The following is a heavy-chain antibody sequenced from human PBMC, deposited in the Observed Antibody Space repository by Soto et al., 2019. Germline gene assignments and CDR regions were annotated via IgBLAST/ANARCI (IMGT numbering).Heavy chain of an antibody. D-gene: IGHD3-16*02. CDR2: IYHSGST. CDR1: GGSISSSNW. J-gene: IGHJ3*02. Sequence: SETLSLTCAVSGGSISSSNWWSWVRQPPGKGLEWIGEIYHSGSTNYNPSLKSRVTISVDKSKNQFSLKLSSVTAADTAVYYCARDFHRPLSYYDHVWGSYRYGNAFDIWGQGTMVTVSS. V-gene: IGHV4-4*02. CDR3: ARDFHRPLSYYDHVWGSYRYGNAFDI.